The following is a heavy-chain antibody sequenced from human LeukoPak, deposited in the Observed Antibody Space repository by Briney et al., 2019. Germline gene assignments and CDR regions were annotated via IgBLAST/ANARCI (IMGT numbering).Heavy chain of an antibody. V-gene: IGHV1-18*01. Sequence: GAAVKVSCKASGYTFTTYGVTWVRQAPGQGLEWMGWISPYNGDTNYAQNLQGRVTLTTDTSTSTAYMELRSLRSDDTAVYHCARDGAVAAVFDYWGQGTPVTVSS. CDR1: GYTFTTYG. D-gene: IGHD6-19*01. CDR2: ISPYNGDT. J-gene: IGHJ4*02. CDR3: ARDGAVAAVFDY.